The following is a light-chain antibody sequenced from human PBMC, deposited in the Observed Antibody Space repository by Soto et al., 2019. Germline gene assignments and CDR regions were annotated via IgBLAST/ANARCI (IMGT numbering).Light chain of an antibody. CDR3: QQYYSTPWT. J-gene: IGKJ1*01. CDR2: WAS. V-gene: IGKV4-1*01. Sequence: DIVMTQSPDSLAVSLGERATLNCKSSQSVLNSSKNKNYLAWYQHKPGQPPKLFFYWASTRESGVPDRFSGSGSGTDFTLTISSLQAEDVAVYSCQQYYSTPWTFGQGTKVEIK. CDR1: QSVLNSSKNKNY.